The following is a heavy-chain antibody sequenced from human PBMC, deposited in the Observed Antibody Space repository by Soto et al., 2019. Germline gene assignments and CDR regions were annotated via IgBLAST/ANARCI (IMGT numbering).Heavy chain of an antibody. J-gene: IGHJ4*02. D-gene: IGHD5-12*01. Sequence: PGESLKISCNGSGYSFTSYWIGWVRQMPGKGLEWMGIIYPGDSDTRYSPSFQGQVTISADKSISTAYLQWSRLRASDTAMYYCARLRNGYNTMFDYWGQGTLVTVSS. CDR2: IYPGDSDT. CDR3: ARLRNGYNTMFDY. CDR1: GYSFTSYW. V-gene: IGHV5-51*01.